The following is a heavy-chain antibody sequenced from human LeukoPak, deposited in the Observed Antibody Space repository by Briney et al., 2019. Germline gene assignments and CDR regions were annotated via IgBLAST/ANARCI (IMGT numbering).Heavy chain of an antibody. J-gene: IGHJ4*02. D-gene: IGHD6-6*01. V-gene: IGHV3-48*01. Sequence: PGGSLRLSCAASAFTFSGYSMNWVRQAPGKGLEWVSYISPSATTIYYADSVKGQFTISRDNAKNSLYLQMNSLRAEDTAVYYCAREYSSSSGRSFDYWGQGTLVTVSS. CDR1: AFTFSGYS. CDR3: AREYSSSSGRSFDY. CDR2: ISPSATTI.